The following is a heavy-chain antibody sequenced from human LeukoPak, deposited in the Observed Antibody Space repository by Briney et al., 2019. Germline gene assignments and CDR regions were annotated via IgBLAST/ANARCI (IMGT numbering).Heavy chain of an antibody. CDR1: GVSFSGHY. CDR2: INDSGST. V-gene: IGHV4-34*01. J-gene: IGHJ4*02. D-gene: IGHD6-13*01. CDR3: AREGAAAGHLDY. Sequence: SETLSLTCAVYGVSFSGHYWSWIRQPPGKGLEWIGEINDSGSTNYKPSLKSRVTILVDTSKNQFSLKLSSVTAADTAVYYCAREGAAAGHLDYWGQGTLVTVSS.